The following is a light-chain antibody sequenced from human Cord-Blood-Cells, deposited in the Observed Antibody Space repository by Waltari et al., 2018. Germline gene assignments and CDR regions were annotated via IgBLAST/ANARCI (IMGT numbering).Light chain of an antibody. V-gene: IGKV1-39*01. Sequence: IQTTQSPSSLSASVGARVTITCRASQSISSYLNWYQQKPGKAPKLLIYAASSLQSGVPSRFSGSGSGTDFTLTISSLQPEDFATYYCQQSYSTPRTFGQGTKVEIK. CDR3: QQSYSTPRT. J-gene: IGKJ1*01. CDR2: AAS. CDR1: QSISSY.